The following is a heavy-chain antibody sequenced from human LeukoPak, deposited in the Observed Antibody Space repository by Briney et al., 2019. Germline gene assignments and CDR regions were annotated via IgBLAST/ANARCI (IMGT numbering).Heavy chain of an antibody. CDR2: ISGSGLST. J-gene: IGHJ4*02. CDR1: GFTFGSYA. V-gene: IGHV3-23*01. Sequence: GGSLRLSCTASGFTFGSYAMSWVRQAPGKGLEWVSTISGSGLSTYHSDSVKGRFTISRDNSKNTLYLQVNGLRPEDTAVYYCAKDFYPLGNYVIYFDYWGQGTLVTVSS. D-gene: IGHD1-7*01. CDR3: AKDFYPLGNYVIYFDY.